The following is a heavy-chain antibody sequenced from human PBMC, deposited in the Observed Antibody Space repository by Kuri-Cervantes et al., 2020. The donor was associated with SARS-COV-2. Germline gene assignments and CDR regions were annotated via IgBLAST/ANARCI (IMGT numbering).Heavy chain of an antibody. CDR1: GGSISSSSYY. D-gene: IGHD4-23*01. Sequence: ESLKISCTVSGGSISSSSYYWGWIRQPPGKGLEWIGEINHSGSTNYNPSLKSRVTISVDTSKNQFSLKLSSVTAADTAVYYCARGSKTTVVTPVSWGQGTLVTVSS. V-gene: IGHV4-39*07. J-gene: IGHJ4*02. CDR3: ARGSKTTVVTPVS. CDR2: INHSGST.